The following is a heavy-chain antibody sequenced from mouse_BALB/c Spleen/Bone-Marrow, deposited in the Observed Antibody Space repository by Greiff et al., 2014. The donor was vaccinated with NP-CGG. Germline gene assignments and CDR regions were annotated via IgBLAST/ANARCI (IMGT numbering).Heavy chain of an antibody. Sequence: EVQLQQSGAELVRPGASVKLSCTASGFNIKDTYIHWVKQRPEQGLEWIGRIDPAIGNSKYGPKFQGKATFTSDTSSTTAYLQLSSLTSEDTAVYYCARRYYNMAMDYWGQGTSATVSS. CDR3: ARRYYNMAMDY. V-gene: IGHV14-3*02. J-gene: IGHJ4*01. D-gene: IGHD1-1*01. CDR2: IDPAIGNS. CDR1: GFNIKDTY.